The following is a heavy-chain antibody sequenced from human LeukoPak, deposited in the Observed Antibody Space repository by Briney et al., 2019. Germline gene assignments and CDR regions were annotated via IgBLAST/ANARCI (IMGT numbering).Heavy chain of an antibody. CDR2: VYYSGTT. J-gene: IGHJ4*02. CDR3: VLINPAGSDCGVFDY. Sequence: SETLSLTCTVSGGSFSSINQYWGWLRQPPGKGVEWIGTVYYSGTTSYNPSLKIRVTISIDTSKNQFSLKLSSATAADTAVYYSVLINPAGSDCGVFDYWGQGALVTVSS. D-gene: IGHD6-19*01. V-gene: IGHV4-39*01. CDR1: GGSFSSINQY.